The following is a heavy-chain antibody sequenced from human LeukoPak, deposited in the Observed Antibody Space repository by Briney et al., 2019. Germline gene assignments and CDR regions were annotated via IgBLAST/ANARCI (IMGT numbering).Heavy chain of an antibody. CDR3: AKGGTVTTVSYYYYYYYMDV. D-gene: IGHD4-11*01. CDR1: GFTFSNYA. J-gene: IGHJ6*03. CDR2: ISGSGGST. Sequence: GGSLRLSCAASGFTFSNYAVSWVRQAPGKGLEWVSAISGSGGSTYYADSVKGRFTISRDNSRNTLYLQMNSLRAEDTAVYYCAKGGTVTTVSYYYYYYYMDVWGKGTTVTVSS. V-gene: IGHV3-23*01.